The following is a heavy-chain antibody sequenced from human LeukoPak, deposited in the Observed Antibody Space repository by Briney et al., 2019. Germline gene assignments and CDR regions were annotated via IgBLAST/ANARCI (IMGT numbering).Heavy chain of an antibody. CDR3: AKDRGGLAAGAVNP. D-gene: IGHD1-26*01. J-gene: IGHJ5*02. CDR1: GYTFTAYY. CDR2: FNPNSGDT. V-gene: IGHV1-2*02. Sequence: ASVKVSCKASGYTFTAYYLHWVRQTPGQRLEWMGWFNPNSGDTNYAQKFQGRVTLTRDTSILTAYMDLSRLTSDDTAVYFCAKDRGGLAAGAVNPWGQGTLVTVSS.